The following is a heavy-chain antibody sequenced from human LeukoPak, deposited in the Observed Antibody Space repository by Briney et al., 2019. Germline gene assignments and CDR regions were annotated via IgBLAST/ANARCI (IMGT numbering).Heavy chain of an antibody. J-gene: IGHJ4*02. Sequence: SETLSLTCAVYGGSFSGYYWSWIRQPPGKGLEWIGEINHSGSTNYNPSLKSRVTISVDTSKNQFSLKLSSVTAADTAVYYCARDSYGSGASDYWGQGTLVTVSS. CDR2: INHSGST. D-gene: IGHD3-10*01. V-gene: IGHV4-34*01. CDR1: GGSFSGYY. CDR3: ARDSYGSGASDY.